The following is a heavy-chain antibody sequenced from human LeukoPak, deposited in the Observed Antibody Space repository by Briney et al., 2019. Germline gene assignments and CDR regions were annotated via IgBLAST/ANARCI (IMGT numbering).Heavy chain of an antibody. CDR3: ARVSGAAAAYFDY. D-gene: IGHD6-13*01. CDR2: IYYSGST. V-gene: IGHV4-39*01. Sequence: SETLSLTCTVSGGSISSSSYYWGWIRQPPGKGLEWIGSIYYSGSTYYNPSLKSRVTISVNTSKNQFSLKLSSVTAADTAVYYCARVSGAAAAYFDYWGQGTLVTVSS. CDR1: GGSISSSSYY. J-gene: IGHJ4*02.